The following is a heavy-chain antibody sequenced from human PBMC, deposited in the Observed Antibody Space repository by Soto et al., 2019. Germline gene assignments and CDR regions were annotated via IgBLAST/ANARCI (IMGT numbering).Heavy chain of an antibody. D-gene: IGHD3-22*01. CDR1: GGSFSGYY. V-gene: IGHV4-34*01. CDR3: ARGRRYYYDSSGYYVPFYYYYGMDV. J-gene: IGHJ6*02. Sequence: SETLSLTCAVYGGSFSGYYWSWIRQPPGKGLEWIGEINHSGSTNYNPSLKSRVTISVDTSKNQFSLKLSSVTAADTAVYYCARGRRYYYDSSGYYVPFYYYYGMDVWGQGTTVTVS. CDR2: INHSGST.